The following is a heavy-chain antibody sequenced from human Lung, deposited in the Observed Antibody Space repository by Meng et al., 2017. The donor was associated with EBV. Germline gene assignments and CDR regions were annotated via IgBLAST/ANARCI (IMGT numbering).Heavy chain of an antibody. D-gene: IGHD2-2*01. V-gene: IGHV4-34*01. J-gene: IGHJ4*02. CDR1: GGSFRCYY. CDR2: INHSGIT. CDR3: ARGGTSSAPFDY. Sequence: LQQWGAGSLNPSQPLSLPCAVYGGSFRCYYWSWIRQPPGKGLEWIGEINHSGITNYNPSLKSRVTISVDTSKNQFSLSLNSVTAADTAVYYCARGGTSSAPFDYWGQETLVTVSS.